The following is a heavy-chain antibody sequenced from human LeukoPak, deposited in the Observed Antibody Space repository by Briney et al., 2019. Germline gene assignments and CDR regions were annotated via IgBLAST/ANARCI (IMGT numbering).Heavy chain of an antibody. CDR2: INHSGST. J-gene: IGHJ5*02. V-gene: IGHV4-34*01. CDR3: ARLYPYRIVVRSNWFDP. Sequence: SETLSLTCAVYGGSFSGYYWSWIRQPPGNRLEWIGEINHSGSTNYNPSLKSRVTISVDTSKNQFSLKLSSVTAADTAVYYCARLYPYRIVVRSNWFDPWGQGTLVTVSS. D-gene: IGHD2-15*01. CDR1: GGSFSGYY.